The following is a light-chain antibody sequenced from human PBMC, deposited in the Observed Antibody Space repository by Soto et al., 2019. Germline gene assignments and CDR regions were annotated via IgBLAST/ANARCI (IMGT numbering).Light chain of an antibody. V-gene: IGKV3-20*01. Sequence: EVVLTQSPATLSVSPGDRATLSCRASQSVSRNLAWYQQKPGQAPRLLIYDASSRATGIPDRFSGGGSGTDFTLTISRLEPEDFAVYYCQQYGSSPLTFGGGTKVEI. CDR3: QQYGSSPLT. CDR1: QSVSRN. CDR2: DAS. J-gene: IGKJ4*01.